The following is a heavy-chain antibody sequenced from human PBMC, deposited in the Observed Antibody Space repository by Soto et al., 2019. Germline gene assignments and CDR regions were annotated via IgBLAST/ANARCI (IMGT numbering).Heavy chain of an antibody. J-gene: IGHJ6*01. Sequence: SETLSRTCTVSVGSISTPGYSWSWIRQRHLKAPEWIGYVYHNGSSYPKPSLKSRVTISLDGAKNQFSLKMTSVTAAHTGLYYCSDRPYYYYGWGVWQKGNT. CDR1: VGSISTPGYS. CDR3: SDRPYYYYGWGV. CDR2: VYHNGSS. D-gene: IGHD3-10*01. V-gene: IGHV4-30-2*01.